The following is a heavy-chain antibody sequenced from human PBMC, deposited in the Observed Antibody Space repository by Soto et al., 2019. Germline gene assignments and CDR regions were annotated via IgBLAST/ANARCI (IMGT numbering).Heavy chain of an antibody. Sequence: QVQLQESGPGLVKPSETLSLTCTVSGGSVSSGSYYWSWIRQPPGKGLEWIGYIYYSGSTNHNPPHKTRATRSVDTSKKQCSLKLSSVTAADTAVYYCARGVPGYSTYYFAYWGQGTLVTVSS. CDR2: IYYSGST. CDR3: ARGVPGYSTYYFAY. J-gene: IGHJ4*02. CDR1: GGSVSSGSYY. D-gene: IGHD3-9*01. V-gene: IGHV4-61*01.